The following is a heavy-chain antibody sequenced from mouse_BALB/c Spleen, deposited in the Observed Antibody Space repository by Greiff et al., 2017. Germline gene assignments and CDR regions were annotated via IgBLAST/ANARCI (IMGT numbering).Heavy chain of an antibody. D-gene: IGHD2-1*01. J-gene: IGHJ4*01. V-gene: IGHV1S29*02. Sequence: EVQRVESGPELVKPGASVKISCKASGYTFTDYNMHWVKQSHGKSLEWIGYIYPYNGGTGYNQKFKSKATFTVDNSSTTASMELRSLTSEDSAVYYCERVRVRPKYAMDYWGQGTSVTVSS. CDR1: GYTFTDYN. CDR3: ERVRVRPKYAMDY. CDR2: IYPYNGGT.